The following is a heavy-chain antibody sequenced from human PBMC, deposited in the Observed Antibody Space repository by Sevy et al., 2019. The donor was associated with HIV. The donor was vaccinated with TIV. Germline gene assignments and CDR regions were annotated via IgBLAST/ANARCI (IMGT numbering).Heavy chain of an antibody. D-gene: IGHD3-22*01. CDR3: ATTMDYYEYGGVPFDY. CDR2: FDPEDDET. Sequence: ASVKVSCKVSGYTLTQLSMHWVRQVPGKGLEWMGSFDPEDDETIYAQKFQGRVTMTEDTSTDTAYMELSSLRSEDTAVYYCATTMDYYEYGGVPFDYWGQGTLVTVSS. V-gene: IGHV1-24*01. CDR1: GYTLTQLS. J-gene: IGHJ4*02.